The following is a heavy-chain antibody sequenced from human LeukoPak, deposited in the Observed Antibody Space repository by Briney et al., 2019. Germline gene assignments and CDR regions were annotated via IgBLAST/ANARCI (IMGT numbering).Heavy chain of an antibody. Sequence: GGSLRLSCAASGFTFSSYSMNWVRQAPGKGLEWVSYISSSSSTIYYADSVKGRFTISRDNAKNSLYLQMNSLRAEDTAVYYCARDRVSTAMGFLDYWGQGTLVTVSS. V-gene: IGHV3-48*01. D-gene: IGHD5-18*01. CDR3: ARDRVSTAMGFLDY. CDR1: GFTFSSYS. CDR2: ISSSSSTI. J-gene: IGHJ4*02.